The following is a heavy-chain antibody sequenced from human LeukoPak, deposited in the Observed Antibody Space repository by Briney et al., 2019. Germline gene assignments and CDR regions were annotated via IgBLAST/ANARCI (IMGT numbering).Heavy chain of an antibody. CDR3: ARGGTAAGHRDYFDY. J-gene: IGHJ4*02. Sequence: GGSLRLSCAASGFNFDDYSMHWVRQAPGKGLEWVSYISSSSSTIYYADSVKGRFTISRDNAKNSLYLQMNSLSAEDTAVYYCARGGTAAGHRDYFDYWGQGTLVTVSS. CDR2: ISSSSSTI. V-gene: IGHV3-48*01. D-gene: IGHD6-13*01. CDR1: GFNFDDYS.